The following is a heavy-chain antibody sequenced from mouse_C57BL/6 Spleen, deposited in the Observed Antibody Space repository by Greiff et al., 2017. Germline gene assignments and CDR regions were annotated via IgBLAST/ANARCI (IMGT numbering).Heavy chain of an antibody. CDR1: GYTFTDYE. CDR2: IDPETGGT. J-gene: IGHJ3*01. CDR3: TRNIYYGNYPFAY. D-gene: IGHD2-1*01. Sequence: QVQLKQSGAELVRPGASVTLSCKASGYTFTDYEMHWVKQTPVHGLKWIGAIDPETGGTAYNQKFKGKAILTADKSSSTAYMELRSLTSEDSAVYYCTRNIYYGNYPFAYWGQGTLVTVSA. V-gene: IGHV1-15*01.